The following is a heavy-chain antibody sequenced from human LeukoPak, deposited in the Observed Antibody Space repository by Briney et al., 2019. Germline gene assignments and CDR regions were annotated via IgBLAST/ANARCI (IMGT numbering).Heavy chain of an antibody. J-gene: IGHJ4*02. D-gene: IGHD3-10*01. V-gene: IGHV4-34*01. Sequence: SETLSLTCAVYGGSFSGYYWSWIRQPPGKGLEWIGEINHSGSTNCNPSLKSRVTISVDTSKNQFSLKLSSVTAADTAVCYCARGPDYYGSGSYYKRKGYFDYWGQGTLVTVSS. CDR2: INHSGST. CDR1: GGSFSGYY. CDR3: ARGPDYYGSGSYYKRKGYFDY.